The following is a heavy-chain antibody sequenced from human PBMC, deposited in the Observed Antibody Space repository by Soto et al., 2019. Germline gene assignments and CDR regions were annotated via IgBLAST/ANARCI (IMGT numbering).Heavy chain of an antibody. J-gene: IGHJ4*02. CDR1: GLTFRSYW. D-gene: IGHD3-22*01. CDR2: ISYDGSNK. Sequence: GESLKISCAASGLTFRSYWMHWVRQAPGKGLEWVAVISYDGSNKYYADSVKGRFTISRDNSKNTLYLQMNSLRAEDTAVYYCAKEWVYDSSGWSFDYWGQGTLVTVSS. V-gene: IGHV3-30*18. CDR3: AKEWVYDSSGWSFDY.